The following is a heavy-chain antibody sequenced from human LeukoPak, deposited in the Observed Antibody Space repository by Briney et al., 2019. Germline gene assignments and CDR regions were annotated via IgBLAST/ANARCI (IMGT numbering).Heavy chain of an antibody. CDR3: ARRTTYFGFRPSESPSCFDY. CDR2: IYYSGST. CDR1: GGSISSSSYY. D-gene: IGHD3-9*01. Sequence: SETLSLTCTVSGGSISSSSYYWGWIRQPPGKGLEWIGSIYYSGSTYYNPSLKSRVTISVDTSKNQFSLKLSSVTAADTAVYYCARRTTYFGFRPSESPSCFDYWGQGTLVTVSS. V-gene: IGHV4-39*07. J-gene: IGHJ4*02.